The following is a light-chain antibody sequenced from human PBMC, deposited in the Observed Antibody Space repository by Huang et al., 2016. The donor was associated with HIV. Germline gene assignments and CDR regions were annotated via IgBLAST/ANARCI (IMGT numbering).Light chain of an antibody. CDR2: AAS. J-gene: IGKJ3*01. CDR3: QQSYTLPLT. V-gene: IGKV1-39*01. Sequence: DIQMTQSPTSLSASVGDRVALTCRASQNISNYLNWYQEKPGKAPNLLLYAASRLISGVPSRFSGGGSGSNVTLTITNLQPEDIGTYYCQQSYTLPLTCGPGTKVNVK. CDR1: QNISNY.